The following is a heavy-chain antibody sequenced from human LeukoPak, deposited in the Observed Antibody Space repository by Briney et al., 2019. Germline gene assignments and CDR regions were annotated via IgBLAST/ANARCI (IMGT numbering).Heavy chain of an antibody. J-gene: IGHJ3*02. CDR2: IYPGDSDT. V-gene: IGHV5-51*01. CDR3: ARLGTYDILTGYLGAFDI. Sequence: GESLKISCKGSGYSFTSYWIGWVRQMPGKGLEWMAIIYPGDSDTRYSPSFQGQVTISADKSISTAYLQWSSLKASDTAMYYCARLGTYDILTGYLGAFDIWGQGTMVTVSS. D-gene: IGHD3-9*01. CDR1: GYSFTSYW.